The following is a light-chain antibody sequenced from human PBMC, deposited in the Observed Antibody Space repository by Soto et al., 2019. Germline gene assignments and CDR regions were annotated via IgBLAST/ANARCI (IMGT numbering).Light chain of an antibody. CDR1: MRDVGAYNL. CDR2: EVR. CDR3: RAYTARSTLV. J-gene: IGLJ3*02. V-gene: IGLV2-14*01. Sequence: QSALTQPASVSVSAGQSITISCSGTMRDVGAYNLVSWYQQHPGTAPKLIIYEVRNRPSGISSRFSGSRSGNTASLTISGLQSEDEGDYYCRAYTARSTLVFGGGTKVTV.